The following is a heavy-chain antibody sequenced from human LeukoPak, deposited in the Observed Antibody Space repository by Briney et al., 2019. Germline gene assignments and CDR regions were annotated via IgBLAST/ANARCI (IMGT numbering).Heavy chain of an antibody. J-gene: IGHJ4*02. V-gene: IGHV3-9*01. D-gene: IGHD3-22*01. CDR1: GFTFDDYA. CDR3: AEGGYYYDSRGYSFYFDY. CDR2: ISWNGGSI. Sequence: PGGSLRLSCAASGFTFDDYAMHWVRQAPGKGLEWVSGISWNGGSIAYADSVKGRFTISRDNATNSLYLQMNRLRAEDTALYYCAEGGYYYDSRGYSFYFDYWGQGTLVTVSS.